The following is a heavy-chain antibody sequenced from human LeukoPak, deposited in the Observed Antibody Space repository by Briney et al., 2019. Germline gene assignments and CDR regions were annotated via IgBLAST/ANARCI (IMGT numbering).Heavy chain of an antibody. D-gene: IGHD3-3*01. CDR2: IYYSGST. CDR1: GGSISSYY. Sequence: SETLSLTCTVSGGSISSYYWSWIRQPPGKGLEWIGYIYYSGSTNYNPSLKSRVTISVDTSKNQFSLKLSSVTAADTAVYYCAKEVIGVSYWGQGTLVTVSS. V-gene: IGHV4-59*01. CDR3: AKEVIGVSY. J-gene: IGHJ4*02.